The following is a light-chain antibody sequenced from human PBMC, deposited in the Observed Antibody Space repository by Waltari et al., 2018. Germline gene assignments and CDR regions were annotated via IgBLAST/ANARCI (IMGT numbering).Light chain of an antibody. CDR3: NSRDSSGNHLV. J-gene: IGLJ2*01. Sequence: SSKLPPPPAVSVALGHPVRITCQGASPRSNDARLYQQKPGQAPVLVIYDKNNRPSGIPDRFSGSSSGNTASLTITGAQAEDEADYYCNSRDSSGNHLVFGGGTKLTVL. CDR2: DKN. V-gene: IGLV3-19*01. CDR1: SPRSND.